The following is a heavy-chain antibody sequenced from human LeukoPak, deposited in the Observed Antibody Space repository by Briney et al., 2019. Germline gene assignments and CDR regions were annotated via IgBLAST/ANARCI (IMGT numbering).Heavy chain of an antibody. D-gene: IGHD5-18*01. J-gene: IGHJ4*02. V-gene: IGHV4-59*01. CDR1: GGSSSSYY. CDR3: ARGLTADS. Sequence: KASETLSLTCTVSGGSSSSYYWSWIRQPPGRGLEWIGYIYDTGTTNYNPSLSSRVTISLDTSKNLFSLKLTSVTAADTAVYYCARGLTADSWGQGTLVTVSS. CDR2: IYDTGTT.